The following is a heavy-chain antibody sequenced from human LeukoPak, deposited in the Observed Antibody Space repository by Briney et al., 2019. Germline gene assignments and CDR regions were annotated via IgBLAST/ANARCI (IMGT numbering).Heavy chain of an antibody. Sequence: SVKVSCKASGGTFSSYAISWVRQAPGQGLEWMGGSIPIFGTANYAQKFQGTVTITADESTSTAYMELSSLRSEDTAVYYCHAPIGWLQNEPYWGQGTLVTVSS. D-gene: IGHD5-24*01. J-gene: IGHJ4*02. V-gene: IGHV1-69*13. CDR3: HAPIGWLQNEPY. CDR1: GGTFSSYA. CDR2: SIPIFGTA.